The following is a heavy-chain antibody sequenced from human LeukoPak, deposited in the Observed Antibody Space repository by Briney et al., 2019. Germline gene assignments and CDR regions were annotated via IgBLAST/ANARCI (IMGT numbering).Heavy chain of an antibody. J-gene: IGHJ3*02. V-gene: IGHV3-23*01. CDR2: ISGSGGST. CDR1: GFTFSSYA. Sequence: SGGSLRLSCAASGFTFSSYAMSWVRQAPGKGLEWVSAISGSGGSTYYADSVKGRFTISRDNSKNTLYLQMNSLRAEDTAVYYCARDGPPQILAFDIWGQGTMVTVSS. CDR3: ARDGPPQILAFDI.